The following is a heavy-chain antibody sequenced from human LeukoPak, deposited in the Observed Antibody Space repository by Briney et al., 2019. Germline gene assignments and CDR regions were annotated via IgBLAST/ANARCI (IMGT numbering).Heavy chain of an antibody. D-gene: IGHD3-22*01. CDR1: GGSISSYY. V-gene: IGHV4-59*01. CDR3: ARSRRQAYDSSVQYDY. Sequence: SETLSLTCTVSGGSISSYYWGWIRQPPGKGLEWIGYIYYSGSTNYNPSLKSRVTISVDTSKNQFSLKLSSVTAADTAVYCCARSRRQAYDSSVQYDYWGQGTLVTVSS. CDR2: IYYSGST. J-gene: IGHJ4*02.